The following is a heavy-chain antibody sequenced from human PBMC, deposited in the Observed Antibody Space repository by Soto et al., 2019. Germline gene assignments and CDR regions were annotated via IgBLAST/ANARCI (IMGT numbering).Heavy chain of an antibody. V-gene: IGHV2-5*02. CDR3: VHSISGYSWGSYRWPDY. J-gene: IGHJ4*02. CDR2: IYWDANK. CDR1: GFSLKTSGVG. Sequence: QITLKESGPTLVKPTQTLTLTCTFSGFSLKTSGVGVGWFRQPPVQALEWLGIIYWDANKRYSPALESRLTIAKDTSKHSMVLIMTNVEPVYTATYYFVHSISGYSWGSYRWPDYWGQGAQVTVSS. D-gene: IGHD3-16*02.